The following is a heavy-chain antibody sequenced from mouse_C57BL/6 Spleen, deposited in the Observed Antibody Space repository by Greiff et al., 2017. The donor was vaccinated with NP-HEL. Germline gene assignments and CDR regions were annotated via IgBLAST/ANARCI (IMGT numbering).Heavy chain of an antibody. CDR1: GYTFTGYW. J-gene: IGHJ2*01. Sequence: VQLQQSGAELMKPGASVKLSCKATGYTFTGYWLEWVKQRPGHGLEWIGEILPGSGSTNYNAKFKGKATFTADTSSNTAYMQLSSLTTEDSAIYYCARGDYDSYYFDYWGQGTTLTVSS. CDR2: ILPGSGST. CDR3: ARGDYDSYYFDY. V-gene: IGHV1-9*01. D-gene: IGHD2-4*01.